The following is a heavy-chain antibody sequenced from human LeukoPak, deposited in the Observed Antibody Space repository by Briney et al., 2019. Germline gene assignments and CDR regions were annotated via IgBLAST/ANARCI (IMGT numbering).Heavy chain of an antibody. CDR3: ARLGLTNDASDI. Sequence: GGSLRLSCAASGFTFSSYSMTWVRQAPGKGLEWVSSISSSSSYIYYADSVKGRFTISRDNAKNSLYLQMNSLRAEDTAVYYCARLGLTNDASDIWGQGTVVTVSS. CDR1: GFTFSSYS. J-gene: IGHJ3*02. CDR2: ISSSSSYI. D-gene: IGHD4/OR15-4a*01. V-gene: IGHV3-21*01.